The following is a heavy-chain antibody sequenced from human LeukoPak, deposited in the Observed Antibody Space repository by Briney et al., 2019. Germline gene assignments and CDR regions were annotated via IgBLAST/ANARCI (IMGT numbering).Heavy chain of an antibody. D-gene: IGHD5-12*01. CDR3: ARGRPVEWKRFRFGAFDI. CDR1: AGSISTYY. Sequence: PSETLSLTCTVSAGSISTYYWSWIRQPPGKGLEWIGYIYYSGSSNYNPSLKSRVTISVDTSKNQFSLKLNSVIAADTAVYYCARGRPVEWKRFRFGAFDIWGQGTMVTVSS. V-gene: IGHV4-59*01. CDR2: IYYSGSS. J-gene: IGHJ3*02.